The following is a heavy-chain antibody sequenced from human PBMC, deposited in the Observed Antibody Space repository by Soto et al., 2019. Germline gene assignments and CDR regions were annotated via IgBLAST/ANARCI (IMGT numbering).Heavy chain of an antibody. V-gene: IGHV3-21*01. CDR2: ISSSSSYI. J-gene: IGHJ2*01. CDR1: GFSFSNYN. Sequence: EVQLVESGGGLVKPGGSLRLSCATSGFSFSNYNMNWVRQAPGKGLEWVSSISSSSSYIYYADSVKGRFTISRDNAKKSMYLQMNSLRVEDTAVYYCATERGWYFDLWGRGTLVTVSS. CDR3: ATERGWYFDL.